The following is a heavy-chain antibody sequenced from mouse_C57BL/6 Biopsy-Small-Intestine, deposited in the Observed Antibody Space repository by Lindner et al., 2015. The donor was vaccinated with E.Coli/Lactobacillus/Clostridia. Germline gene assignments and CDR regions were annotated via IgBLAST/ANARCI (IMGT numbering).Heavy chain of an antibody. CDR2: IRSKSNNYAT. D-gene: IGHD2-13*01. CDR3: VRETNYFDY. J-gene: IGHJ2*01. V-gene: IGHV10-3*01. CDR1: GFTFNTYA. Sequence: VQLQESGGGLVQPKGSLKLSCAASGFTFNTYAMHWVRQAPGRGLEWVARIRSKSNNYATYYADSVKDRFTISRDDSESMLYLQMNNLKTEDTAMYYCVRETNYFDYWGQGTTLTVSS.